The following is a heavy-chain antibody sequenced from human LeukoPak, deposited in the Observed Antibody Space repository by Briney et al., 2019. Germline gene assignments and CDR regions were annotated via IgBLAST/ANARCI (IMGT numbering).Heavy chain of an antibody. D-gene: IGHD1-26*01. J-gene: IGHJ4*02. V-gene: IGHV4-59*01. Sequence: SETLSLTCTVSGGSISSYYWSWIRQPPGKGLEWIGYIYYSESTNYNPSLKSRVTISVDTSKNQFSLKLSSVTAADTAVYYCARAAVGAPYYFDYWGQGTLVTVSS. CDR3: ARAAVGAPYYFDY. CDR1: GGSISSYY. CDR2: IYYSEST.